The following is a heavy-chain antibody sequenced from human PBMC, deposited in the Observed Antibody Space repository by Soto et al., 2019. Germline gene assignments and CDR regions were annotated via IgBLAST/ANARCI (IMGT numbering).Heavy chain of an antibody. J-gene: IGHJ4*02. D-gene: IGHD1-20*01. Sequence: QVQLVESGGGVVQPGRSLRLSCAASGLTFTNHGMHWVRQAPGKGLEWVAHISYDGTSEHYADSVKGRFTISRDNPNNTVHLQLTTLSPEDTAVYYCAKDRLYNWHAPLDFWGQGTLVTVSS. CDR1: GLTFTNHG. V-gene: IGHV3-30*18. CDR2: ISYDGTSE. CDR3: AKDRLYNWHAPLDF.